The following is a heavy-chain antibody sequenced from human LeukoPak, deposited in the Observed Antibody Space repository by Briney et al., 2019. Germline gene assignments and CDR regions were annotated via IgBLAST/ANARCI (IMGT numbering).Heavy chain of an antibody. CDR2: IYYSGST. J-gene: IGHJ4*02. CDR3: ARQGCTNGVCYVADY. D-gene: IGHD2-8*01. CDR1: GGSISSYY. Sequence: PSETLSLTCTVSGGSISSYYWSWIRQPPGKGLEWIGYIYYSGSTNYNPSLKSRVTISVDTSKNQFSLKLSSVTAADTAVYYCARQGCTNGVCYVADYWGQGTLVTVSS. V-gene: IGHV4-59*08.